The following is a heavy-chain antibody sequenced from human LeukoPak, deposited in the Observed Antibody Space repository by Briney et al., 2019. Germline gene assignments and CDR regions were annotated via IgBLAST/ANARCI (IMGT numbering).Heavy chain of an antibody. CDR2: IYTSGST. V-gene: IGHV4-4*07. CDR3: ARKLVPRFDP. CDR1: GGSISSYY. J-gene: IGHJ5*02. Sequence: MTSETLSLTCTVSGGSISSYYCNWIRQPAGKGLEWIGRIYTSGSTNYNPSLKSRVTISVDTSKNQFSLKLSSVTAADTAVYYCARKLVPRFDPWGQGTLVTVSS. D-gene: IGHD6-6*01.